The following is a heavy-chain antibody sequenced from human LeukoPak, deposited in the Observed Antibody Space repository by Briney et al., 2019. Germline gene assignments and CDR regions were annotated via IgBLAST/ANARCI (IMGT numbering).Heavy chain of an antibody. CDR3: TTRNKQQWLVYDAFDI. CDR1: GFTFSNAW. D-gene: IGHD6-19*01. V-gene: IGHV3-15*01. J-gene: IGHJ3*02. CDR2: IKRQSDGGTT. Sequence: TGGSLRLSCAASGFTFSNAWMSWVRQAPGQGLEWVGRIKRQSDGGTTDYAAPVKGRFTISRDDSKNTLYLQMNSLKTEDTAVYFCTTRNKQQWLVYDAFDIWGQGTMVTVSS.